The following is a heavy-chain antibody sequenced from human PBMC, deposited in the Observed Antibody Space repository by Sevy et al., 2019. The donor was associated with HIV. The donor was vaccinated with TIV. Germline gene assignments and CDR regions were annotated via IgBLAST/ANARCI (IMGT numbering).Heavy chain of an antibody. CDR2: ISSSSTYI. D-gene: IGHD2-8*02. V-gene: IGHV3-21*01. CDR3: ARDLCTGGVCPRWGYYYYGMDV. CDR1: GFTFSTYS. J-gene: IGHJ6*02. Sequence: GGSLRLSCAASGFTFSTYSMNWVRQAPGKGLEWVSSISSSSTYIYYADSVKGRLTNSRDNAKNSLYLQMNSLRAEDTAVYYCARDLCTGGVCPRWGYYYYGMDVWGQGTTVTVSS.